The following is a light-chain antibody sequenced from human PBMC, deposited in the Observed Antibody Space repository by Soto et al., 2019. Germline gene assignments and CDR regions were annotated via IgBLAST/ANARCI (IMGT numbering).Light chain of an antibody. J-gene: IGLJ1*01. CDR1: SSNIGSNT. Sequence: QSVLTQPPSASGTPGQRVTISASGSSSNIGSNTVSWYQQLPGAAPKLLIYDNDERPSGVPARFSGSKSGTSASLAISGLQSEDEADYYCATWDDSRNGYVFGPGTKLTAL. CDR3: ATWDDSRNGYV. CDR2: DND. V-gene: IGLV1-44*01.